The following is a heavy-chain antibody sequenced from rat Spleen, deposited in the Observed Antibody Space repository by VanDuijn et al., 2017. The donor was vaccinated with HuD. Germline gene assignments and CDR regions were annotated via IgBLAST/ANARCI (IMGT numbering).Heavy chain of an antibody. D-gene: IGHD4-3*01. Sequence: EVQLVESGGGLVQPGRSLKLSCAAPGFTFSDYNMAWVRQAPKKGLEWVATISYDGNRAYYRDSVKGRFTFSRDNAKSTLYLQMDSLRSEDTATYYCATQSIIRVPLFDYWGQGVMVTVSS. CDR2: ISYDGNRA. CDR3: ATQSIIRVPLFDY. CDR1: GFTFSDYN. V-gene: IGHV5-7*01. J-gene: IGHJ2*01.